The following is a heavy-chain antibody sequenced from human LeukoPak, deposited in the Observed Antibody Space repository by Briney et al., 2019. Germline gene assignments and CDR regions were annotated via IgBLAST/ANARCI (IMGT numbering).Heavy chain of an antibody. J-gene: IGHJ4*02. V-gene: IGHV3-23*01. CDR1: GFTFSTYA. CDR3: AKHLGYCSDGNCYFDS. D-gene: IGHD2-15*01. CDR2: ISDGGGAT. Sequence: GGSLRLSCPASGFTFSTYALHWLRQAPGKGLEWVSAISDGGGATYYADSVKGRFTISRDNSKNTPYLQMNSLRVEDTAVYYRAKHLGYCSDGNCYFDSWGQGTPVTVSS.